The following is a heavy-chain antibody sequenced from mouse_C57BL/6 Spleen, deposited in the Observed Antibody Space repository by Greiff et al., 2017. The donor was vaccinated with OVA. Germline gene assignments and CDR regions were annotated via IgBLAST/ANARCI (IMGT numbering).Heavy chain of an antibody. J-gene: IGHJ3*01. CDR3: ARQVYYDYVGGFAY. V-gene: IGHV1-64*01. CDR1: GYTFTSYW. Sequence: QVQLKQPGAELVKPGASVKLSCKASGYTFTSYWMHWVKQRPGQGLEWIGMIHPNSGSTNYNEKFKSKATLTVDKSSSTAYMQLSSLTSEDSAVYYCARQVYYDYVGGFAYWGQGTLVTVSA. D-gene: IGHD2-4*01. CDR2: IHPNSGST.